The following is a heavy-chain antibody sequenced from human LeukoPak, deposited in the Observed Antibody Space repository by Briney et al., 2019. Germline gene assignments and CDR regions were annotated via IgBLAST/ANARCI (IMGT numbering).Heavy chain of an antibody. CDR2: IWYDGSDE. D-gene: IGHD3-10*01. CDR1: KFIFSDYG. Sequence: GGSLRLSCAASKFIFSDYGMHWVRQAPGRGLEWVAFIWYDGSDEYYADSVKGRFTISRDNSKNTLYLQMNSLTTEDTAVYYCAKGGGELGSGSLDYWGQGTLVTVSS. CDR3: AKGGGELGSGSLDY. J-gene: IGHJ4*02. V-gene: IGHV3-30*02.